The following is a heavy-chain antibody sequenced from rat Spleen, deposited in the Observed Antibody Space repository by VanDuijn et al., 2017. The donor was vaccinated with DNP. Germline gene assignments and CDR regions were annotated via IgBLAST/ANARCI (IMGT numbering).Heavy chain of an antibody. Sequence: EVQLVESGGGLVQPGRSLKLSCAASGFTFSNHGMAWVRQVPTKGLEWVASISTGGGNTYYRDSVRGRFTISRDNAKNTLYLQMNSLRSEDMATYYCIRWNSGHFDYWGQGVMVTVSS. CDR1: GFTFSNHG. CDR3: IRWNSGHFDY. CDR2: ISTGGGNT. V-gene: IGHV5S13*01. D-gene: IGHD4-3*01. J-gene: IGHJ2*01.